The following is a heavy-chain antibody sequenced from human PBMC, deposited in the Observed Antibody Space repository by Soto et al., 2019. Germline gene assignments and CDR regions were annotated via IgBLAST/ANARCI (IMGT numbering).Heavy chain of an antibody. D-gene: IGHD2-2*02. Sequence: PGGSLRLSCVGSGFTFSTYSINWVRQAPGKGLEWVSSISSRSDIFYADSVKGRFTISRDNAKNSVSLQMNSLRAEDTAVYYCAREYTAWPLAYGLDVWGQGTTVTVSS. CDR1: GFTFSTYS. CDR2: ISSRSDI. J-gene: IGHJ6*02. V-gene: IGHV3-21*01. CDR3: AREYTAWPLAYGLDV.